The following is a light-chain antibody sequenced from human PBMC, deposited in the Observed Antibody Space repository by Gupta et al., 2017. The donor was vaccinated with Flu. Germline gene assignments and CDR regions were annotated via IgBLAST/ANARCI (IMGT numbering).Light chain of an antibody. CDR2: RGS. V-gene: IGKV2-30*02. J-gene: IGKJ1*01. CDR3: MQGKHWKT. Sequence: DVVMTQSPLSLPVTLGQPASISCRPSQSLVHRNGNTYLTWLQQRPGQSPRRLIYRGSNRDSGVTDRFSGSGEGNDFTLKSSRGEDEDVGVYYGMQGKHWKTFGQGTKVEIK. CDR1: QSLVHRNGNTY.